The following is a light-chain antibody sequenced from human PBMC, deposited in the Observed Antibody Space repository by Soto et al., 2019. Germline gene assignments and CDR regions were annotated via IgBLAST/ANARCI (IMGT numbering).Light chain of an antibody. J-gene: IGLJ2*01. CDR3: AAWDDSLNGVV. CDR2: SNN. CDR1: SSNIGRNT. V-gene: IGLV1-44*01. Sequence: QSVLTQPPSASGTPGQRVTISCSGSSSNIGRNTVNWYQQLPGTAPKLLIYSNNQRPSGVPDRVSGSKSGTSASLAISGLQSEDEADDYCAAWDDSLNGVVFGGGTKLTVL.